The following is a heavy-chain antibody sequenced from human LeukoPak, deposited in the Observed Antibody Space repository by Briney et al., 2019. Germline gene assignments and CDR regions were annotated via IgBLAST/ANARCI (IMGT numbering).Heavy chain of an antibody. V-gene: IGHV1-18*01. CDR3: ATWLRYCSSTSSYTYFDY. CDR1: GYTFTSYG. J-gene: IGHJ4*02. CDR2: INAYNGNT. D-gene: IGHD2-2*02. Sequence: GASVKVSCKASGYTFTSYGICWVRPAPVQGLEWMGWINAYNGNTNYAHKLQDRVTMTTDTSTSTAYMELRSLRSEDTAVYYCATWLRYCSSTSSYTYFDYWGQGTLVTVSS.